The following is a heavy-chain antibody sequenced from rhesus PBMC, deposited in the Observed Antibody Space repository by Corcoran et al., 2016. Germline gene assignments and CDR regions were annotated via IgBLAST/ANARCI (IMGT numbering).Heavy chain of an antibody. D-gene: IGHD3-16*01. V-gene: IGHV7-114*01. CDR2: INTETGNP. CDR1: GYTFTSYG. Sequence: QVQLVQSGAEVKQPGASVKVSCKASGYTFTSYGMNWVRQAHGQRLEWMRWINTETGNPTYPHGFKERFTCSMDTSIRTAYLQISSLKAEDTAVYYCARRHSGSYYFPTEYFDYWGQGVLVTVSS. J-gene: IGHJ4*01. CDR3: ARRHSGSYYFPTEYFDY.